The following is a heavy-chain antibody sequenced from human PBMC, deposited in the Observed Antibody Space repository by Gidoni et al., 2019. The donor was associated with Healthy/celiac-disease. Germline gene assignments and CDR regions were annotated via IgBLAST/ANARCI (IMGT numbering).Heavy chain of an antibody. J-gene: IGHJ5*02. D-gene: IGHD3-10*01. CDR1: GGSISSYY. CDR3: ARDWRQYYYGSGSYYNRNWFDP. Sequence: QVQLQESGPGLVKPSETLSLTCTVSGGSISSYYWSWIRQPAGKGLEWIGRIYTSGSTNYNPSLKSRVTMSVDTSKNQFSLKLSSVTAADTAVYYCARDWRQYYYGSGSYYNRNWFDPWGQGTLVTVSS. CDR2: IYTSGST. V-gene: IGHV4-4*07.